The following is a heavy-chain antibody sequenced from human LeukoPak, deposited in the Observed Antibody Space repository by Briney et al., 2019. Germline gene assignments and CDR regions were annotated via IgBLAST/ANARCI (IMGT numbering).Heavy chain of an antibody. CDR3: ARGGGAVAGRGRVRPPKLYYFDY. Sequence: GASVKVSCKASGYTFTSYDINWVRQATGQGLEWMGWMNPNSGNTGYAQKFQGRVTITRNTSISTAYMELSSLRSEDTAVYYCARGGGAVAGRGRVRPPKLYYFDYWGQGTLVTVSS. V-gene: IGHV1-8*01. D-gene: IGHD6-19*01. CDR1: GYTFTSYD. CDR2: MNPNSGNT. J-gene: IGHJ4*02.